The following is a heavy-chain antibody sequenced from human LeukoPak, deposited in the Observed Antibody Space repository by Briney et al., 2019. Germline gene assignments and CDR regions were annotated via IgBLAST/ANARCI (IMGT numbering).Heavy chain of an antibody. V-gene: IGHV4-61*05. J-gene: IGHJ4*02. CDR2: IYYSGST. CDR3: ACSSGSYSNFDY. CDR1: GGSISSSSYY. D-gene: IGHD1-26*01. Sequence: PSETLSLTCTVSGGSISSSSYYWGWIRQPPGKGLEWIGYIYYSGSTNYNPSLKSRVTISVDTSKNQFSLKLSSVTAADTAVYYCACSSGSYSNFDYWGQGTLVTVSS.